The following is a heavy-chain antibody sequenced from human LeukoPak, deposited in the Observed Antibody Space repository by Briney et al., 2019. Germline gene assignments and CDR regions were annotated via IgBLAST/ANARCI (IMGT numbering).Heavy chain of an antibody. Sequence: GASVTVSCTASGYTFTSYYMDWVGQAAGQGLEWIGIINPSGGSRSYAQKLQGRVSMTRETSTSTVYMELRSLRSEDTAVYYCARGPDYGNYFDYWGQGTLVTVSS. CDR2: INPSGGSR. V-gene: IGHV1-46*04. J-gene: IGHJ4*02. CDR1: GYTFTSYY. CDR3: ARGPDYGNYFDY. D-gene: IGHD4-17*01.